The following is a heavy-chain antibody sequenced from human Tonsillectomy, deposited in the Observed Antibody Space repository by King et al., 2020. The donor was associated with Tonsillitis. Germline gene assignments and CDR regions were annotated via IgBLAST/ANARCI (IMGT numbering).Heavy chain of an antibody. Sequence: QLVQSGAEVKKPGASVKVSCKASGYTFTSYYMHWVRQAPGRGLEWMGIINPSADSTRYAQKFQGRVTMTRDTSTSTVYMELSSLRSEDTAVYYCARGAGSGTYAFDIWGQGTMVTVSS. CDR2: INPSADST. CDR1: GYTFTSYY. D-gene: IGHD3-10*01. V-gene: IGHV1-46*01. J-gene: IGHJ3*02. CDR3: ARGAGSGTYAFDI.